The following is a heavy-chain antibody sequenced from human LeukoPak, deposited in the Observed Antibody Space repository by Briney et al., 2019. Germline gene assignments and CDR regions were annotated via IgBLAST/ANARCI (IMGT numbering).Heavy chain of an antibody. CDR1: GFTFSSYA. CDR2: ISGSGGST. Sequence: PGGSLRLSCAASGFTFSSYAASWVRQAPGKGLEWVSSISGSGGSTYSADSVKGRFTISRDNSKNTLYLQMNSLRAEDTALYYCAKDRSCTNDICHGDFDYWGQGTLVTVSS. V-gene: IGHV3-23*01. D-gene: IGHD2-8*01. J-gene: IGHJ4*02. CDR3: AKDRSCTNDICHGDFDY.